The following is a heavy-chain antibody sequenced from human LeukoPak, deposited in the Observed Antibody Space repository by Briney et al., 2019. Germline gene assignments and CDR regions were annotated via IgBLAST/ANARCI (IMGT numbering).Heavy chain of an antibody. CDR2: ISGSGGST. CDR3: AKGRITIFGVVSALDY. D-gene: IGHD3-3*01. J-gene: IGHJ4*02. CDR1: GFTFSSYA. V-gene: IGHV3-23*01. Sequence: QPGGSLRLSCAASGFTFSSYAMSWVRQAPGKGLEWLSAISGSGGSTYYADSVEGRFTISRDNSKNTLYLQMISLRAEDTAVYYCAKGRITIFGVVSALDYWGQGTLVTVSS.